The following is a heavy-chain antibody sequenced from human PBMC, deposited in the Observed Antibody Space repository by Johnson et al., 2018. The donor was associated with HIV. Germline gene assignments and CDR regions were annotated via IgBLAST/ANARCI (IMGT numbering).Heavy chain of an antibody. V-gene: IGHV3-30*04. D-gene: IGHD6-13*01. Sequence: QVQLVESGGGVVQPRRSLRLSCAASGFTFSSYAMHWVRQAPGKGLEWVAVISYDGSNKYYADSVTGRFTISRDNSKNTLYLQMNSLRAEDTAVYYCAMGGEYSSSLYAFDIWGQGTMVTVSS. CDR2: ISYDGSNK. CDR3: AMGGEYSSSLYAFDI. CDR1: GFTFSSYA. J-gene: IGHJ3*02.